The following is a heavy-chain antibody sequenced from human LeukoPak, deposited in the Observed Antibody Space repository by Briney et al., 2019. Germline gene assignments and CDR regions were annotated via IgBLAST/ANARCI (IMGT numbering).Heavy chain of an antibody. CDR1: GFTFSRYW. D-gene: IGHD3-22*01. J-gene: IGHJ4*02. V-gene: IGHV3-7*03. CDR2: IKQDGSET. CDR3: ARDKGDYDTSGSLFIF. Sequence: GGSLRLSCAASGFTFSRYWMSWVRQAPRKSLEWVANIKQDGSETYYLDSMKGRFTISRDNAKNSLYLQMNSLRAEDTAVYYCARDKGDYDTSGSLFIFGGQGTLVTVSS.